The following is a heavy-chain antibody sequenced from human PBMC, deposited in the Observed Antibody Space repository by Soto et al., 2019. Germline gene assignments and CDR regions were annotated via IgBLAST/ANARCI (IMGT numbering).Heavy chain of an antibody. CDR1: GFTFSSYG. CDR3: RGYQLPRRGVDYYYYYGMDV. V-gene: IGHV3-30*03. CDR2: ISYDGSNK. D-gene: IGHD2-2*01. Sequence: PGGSLRLSCAASGFTFSSYGMHWVRQAPGKXLEWVAVISYDGSNKYYADSVKGRFTISRDNSKNTLYLQMNSLRAEDTAVYYCRGYQLPRRGVDYYYYYGMDVWGQGPTVTVSS. J-gene: IGHJ6*02.